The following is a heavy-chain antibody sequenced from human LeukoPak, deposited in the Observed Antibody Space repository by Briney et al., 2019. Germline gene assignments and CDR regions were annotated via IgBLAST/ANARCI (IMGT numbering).Heavy chain of an antibody. Sequence: GGSLRLSCAASGFTFSSYDMHWVRHATGKGLESVSAIGTAGDTYYPGSVKGRFTISRENAKNSLYLQMNSLRAGDTAVYYCARLSMVLGAFDIWGQGTMVTVSS. J-gene: IGHJ3*02. CDR2: IGTAGDT. V-gene: IGHV3-13*01. CDR3: ARLSMVLGAFDI. D-gene: IGHD3-10*01. CDR1: GFTFSSYD.